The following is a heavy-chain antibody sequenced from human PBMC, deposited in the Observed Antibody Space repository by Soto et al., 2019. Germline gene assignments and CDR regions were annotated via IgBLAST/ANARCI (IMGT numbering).Heavy chain of an antibody. CDR1: GGTFSSYA. CDR2: IIPIFGTA. D-gene: IGHD5-18*01. CDR3: ARDRDTAMVSVFGYGMDV. J-gene: IGHJ6*02. V-gene: IGHV1-69*06. Sequence: SVKVSCKASGGTFSSYAISWVRQAPGQGLEWMGGIIPIFGTANYAQKFQGRVTITADKSTSTAYMGLSSLRSEDTAVYYCARDRDTAMVSVFGYGMDVWGQGTTVTVSS.